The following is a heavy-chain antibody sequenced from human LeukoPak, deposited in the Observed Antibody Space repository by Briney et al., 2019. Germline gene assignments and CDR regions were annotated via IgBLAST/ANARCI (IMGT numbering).Heavy chain of an antibody. Sequence: NPGRSLRLSCAASAFTLSDYHMNWVRQAPGKGLEWLSSITTSSHYIYYAGAVRGRLTISRDNAKNSLYLQMNSLRGEDTAVYYCARSGGPGTYHQLRYNWFDRWGQGTLVTVSS. CDR2: ITTSSHYI. CDR1: AFTLSDYH. J-gene: IGHJ5*02. D-gene: IGHD3-10*01. CDR3: ARSGGPGTYHQLRYNWFDR. V-gene: IGHV3-21*01.